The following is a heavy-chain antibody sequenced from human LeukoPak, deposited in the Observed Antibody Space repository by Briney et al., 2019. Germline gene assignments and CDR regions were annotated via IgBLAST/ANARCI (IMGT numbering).Heavy chain of an antibody. CDR2: IRYDGSNK. CDR3: AKEGLLFPYYFDY. V-gene: IGHV3-30*02. J-gene: IGHJ4*02. CDR1: GFTFSSYG. D-gene: IGHD2-15*01. Sequence: GGSLRLSCAASGFTFSSYGMHWVRQAPGKGLEWVAFIRYDGSNKYYADSVKGRFTISRDNSKNTLYLQMNSLRAEDTAVYYCAKEGLLFPYYFDYWGQGTLVTVSS.